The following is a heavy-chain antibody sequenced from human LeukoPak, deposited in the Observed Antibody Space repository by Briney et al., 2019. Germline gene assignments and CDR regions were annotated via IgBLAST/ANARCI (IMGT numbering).Heavy chain of an antibody. CDR1: GLAFNNHW. Sequence: GGSLRLSCAASGLAFNNHWMTWVRQAPGKGLEWVANIKQDGSEKYYVDSVKGRFTISRDSAKNSLYLQMNSLRAEDTAVYYCARGGYTSSYFWSDWGQGILVTVSS. V-gene: IGHV3-7*01. CDR2: IKQDGSEK. D-gene: IGHD6-6*01. J-gene: IGHJ4*02. CDR3: ARGGYTSSYFWSD.